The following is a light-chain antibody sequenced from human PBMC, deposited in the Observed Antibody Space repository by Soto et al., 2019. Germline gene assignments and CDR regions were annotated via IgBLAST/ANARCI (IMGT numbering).Light chain of an antibody. CDR1: ISDIGGYNF. V-gene: IGLV2-14*01. CDR3: ASYTRTTTLV. J-gene: IGLJ2*01. Sequence: QSALTQPASVSGSPGPSITISCTGTISDIGGYNFISWYQHHPGKAPKLVIYDVNNRPSGISYRFSGSKSGNTASLTISGLQAEDEADYYCASYTRTTTLVFGGGTKVTVL. CDR2: DVN.